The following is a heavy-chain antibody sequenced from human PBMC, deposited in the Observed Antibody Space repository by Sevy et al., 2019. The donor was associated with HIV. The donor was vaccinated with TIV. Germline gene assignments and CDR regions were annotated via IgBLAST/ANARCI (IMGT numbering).Heavy chain of an antibody. J-gene: IGHJ4*02. CDR1: GFRFSNAW. V-gene: IGHV3-15*01. CDR2: IKSKTEGATR. D-gene: IGHD1-26*01. Sequence: GGSLRLSCAASGFRFSNAWMSWVRQAPGKGLEWVGRIKSKTEGATRDFAAPVKGRFLISSDDSRNTVYLKMKSLKTEDTAVYYCTAGVGASDFDYWGQGTLVTVSS. CDR3: TAGVGASDFDY.